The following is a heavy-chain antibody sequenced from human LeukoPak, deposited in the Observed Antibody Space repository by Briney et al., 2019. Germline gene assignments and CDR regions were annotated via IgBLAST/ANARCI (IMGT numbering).Heavy chain of an antibody. CDR2: ISSSSSYI. D-gene: IGHD3-22*01. V-gene: IGHV3-21*01. CDR1: GFTFSSYS. Sequence: GGSLRLSCAASGFTFSSYSMNWVRQAPGKGLEWVSSISSSSSYIYYADSVKGRFTISRDNAKNSLYLQMNSLRAEDTAVYYCARDPLSYYDSSGYLDYWGQGTLVTVSS. J-gene: IGHJ4*02. CDR3: ARDPLSYYDSSGYLDY.